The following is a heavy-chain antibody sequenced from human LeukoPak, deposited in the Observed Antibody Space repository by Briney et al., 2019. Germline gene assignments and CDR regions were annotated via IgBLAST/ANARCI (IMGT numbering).Heavy chain of an antibody. J-gene: IGHJ5*02. V-gene: IGHV4-59*08. CDR1: GGSISSYY. D-gene: IGHD3-10*01. Sequence: PSETLSLTCTVSGGSISSYYWSWVRQPPGKGLEWIGYIYYSGSTNYNPSLKSRVTISVDPSKNQFSLKLSSVTAADTAVYYCARSPRGDYYGSGIIRWFDPWGQGTLVTVSS. CDR3: ARSPRGDYYGSGIIRWFDP. CDR2: IYYSGST.